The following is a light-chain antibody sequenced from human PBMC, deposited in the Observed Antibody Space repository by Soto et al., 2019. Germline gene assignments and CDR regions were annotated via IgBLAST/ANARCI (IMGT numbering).Light chain of an antibody. J-gene: IGLJ3*02. CDR2: DVT. V-gene: IGLV2-14*03. Sequence: QSALTQPASVSGSPGQSITISCTGTSSDVGGYDHVSWYQQHPGKAPKLMIYDVTNRPSGVSNRFSGSKSGNTASLSISGLQPEDEADYYCSSYTSRNTRVFGGGTKVTVL. CDR1: SSDVGGYDH. CDR3: SSYTSRNTRV.